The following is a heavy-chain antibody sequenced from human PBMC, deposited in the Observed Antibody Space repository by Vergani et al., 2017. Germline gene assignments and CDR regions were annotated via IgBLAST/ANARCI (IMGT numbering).Heavy chain of an antibody. J-gene: IGHJ4*02. V-gene: IGHV1-69*01. CDR2: IITIFGTA. Sequence: QVQLVQSGAEVKKPGSSVKVSCKASGGTFSSYAISWVRQAPGQGLEWMGGIITIFGTANYAQKFQGRVTITADESTSTAYMELSSLRSEYTAVYYCANMSVRDSSSWYGPFAYWGQGTLVTVSS. D-gene: IGHD6-13*01. CDR1: GGTFSSYA. CDR3: ANMSVRDSSSWYGPFAY.